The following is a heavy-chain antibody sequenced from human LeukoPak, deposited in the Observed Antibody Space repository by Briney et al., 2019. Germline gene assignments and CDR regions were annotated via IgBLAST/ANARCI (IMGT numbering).Heavy chain of an antibody. D-gene: IGHD5-18*01. V-gene: IGHV1-69*05. CDR2: IIPIFGTS. CDR1: GGSFNAYA. CDR3: ARGLDASMETAYDD. Sequence: SVKVSCKASGGSFNAYAISWVRQAPGQGLEWMGGIIPIFGTSNYAQKLQGRVTISTDESTSTAYMEVSSLRSEDTAIYYCARGLDASMETAYDDWGQGTLVTVSS. J-gene: IGHJ4*02.